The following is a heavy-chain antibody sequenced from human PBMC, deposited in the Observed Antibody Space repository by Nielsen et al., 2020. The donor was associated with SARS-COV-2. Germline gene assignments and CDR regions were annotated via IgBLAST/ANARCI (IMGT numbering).Heavy chain of an antibody. J-gene: IGHJ6*02. D-gene: IGHD3-3*01. CDR2: INAGNGNT. CDR3: ARNRAGYEGYYDFWSGYSPAYYGMDV. Sequence: WVRQAPGQRLEWMGWINAGNGNTKYSQKFQGRVTMTRDTSTSTVYMELSSLRSEDTAVYYCARNRAGYEGYYDFWSGYSPAYYGMDVWGQGTTVTVSS. V-gene: IGHV1-3*01.